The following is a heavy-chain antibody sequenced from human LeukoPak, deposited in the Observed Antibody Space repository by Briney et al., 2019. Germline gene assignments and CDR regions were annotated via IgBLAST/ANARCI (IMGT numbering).Heavy chain of an antibody. D-gene: IGHD2-2*01. CDR3: ARGPPGRGIVVVPAPSQGWFDP. J-gene: IGHJ5*02. CDR1: GGSISSYY. CDR2: FNHRGST. Sequence: SETLSLTCTVSGGSISSYYWSWIRQPPGKGLEWIGEFNHRGSTNYNPSLKSRVTISVDTSKNQFSLNLRSVTAADTAVYYCARGPPGRGIVVVPAPSQGWFDPWGQGNLVTVSP. V-gene: IGHV4-34*01.